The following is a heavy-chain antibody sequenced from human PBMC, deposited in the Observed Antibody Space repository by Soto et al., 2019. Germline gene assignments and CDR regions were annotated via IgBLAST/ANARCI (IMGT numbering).Heavy chain of an antibody. CDR2: IKQEGSEK. J-gene: IGHJ4*02. Sequence: GGSLRRSCXASGFAFSGYWLSWVRQAPGKGLEWVANIKQEGSEKYYVDSVKGRFTISRDNAKNSLYLQMNSLRVEDTAVYYCARGGRGVYFDYWGQGALVTVSS. V-gene: IGHV3-7*01. CDR3: ARGGRGVYFDY. CDR1: GFAFSGYW.